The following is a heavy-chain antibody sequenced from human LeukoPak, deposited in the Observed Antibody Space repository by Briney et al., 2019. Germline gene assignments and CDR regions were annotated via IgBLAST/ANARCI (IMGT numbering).Heavy chain of an antibody. J-gene: IGHJ4*02. CDR2: IYDSGST. D-gene: IGHD3-22*01. Sequence: PSETLSLTCTVSGGSISSYCWSWIRQPPGKGLEWIGYIYDSGSTNYNPSLKSRVTISVDTSKNQFSLKLSSVTAADTAVYYCARDPSGYFNYWGQGTLVTVSS. CDR3: ARDPSGYFNY. V-gene: IGHV4-59*01. CDR1: GGSISSYC.